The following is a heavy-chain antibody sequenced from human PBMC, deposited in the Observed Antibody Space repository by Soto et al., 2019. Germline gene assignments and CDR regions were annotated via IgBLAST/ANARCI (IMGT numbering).Heavy chain of an antibody. V-gene: IGHV1-69*13. D-gene: IGHD4-4*01. CDR1: GGTFSSYT. Sequence: ASVKVSCKASGGTFSSYTMSCVRQAPGQGLEWMGGIIPIFGTTTYAHKFQGRVTITADESTSTVYMELSSLRGEDTAVYYCAGGALTTLAYYYGMDVWGQGTTVTVSS. J-gene: IGHJ6*02. CDR3: AGGALTTLAYYYGMDV. CDR2: IIPIFGTT.